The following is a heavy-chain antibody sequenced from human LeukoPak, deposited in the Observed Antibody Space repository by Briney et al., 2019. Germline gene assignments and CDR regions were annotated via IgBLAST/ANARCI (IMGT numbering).Heavy chain of an antibody. D-gene: IGHD5-12*01. Sequence: ASVKVSCKASGYTFSTYGITWVRQARGQGLEWMGWISGHQGNTKYAQNFQGRVTMTTDTSTSTAYMDLRSLRSDDTAIYFCARSDLATITAGPFEYWGQGTLVAVSS. CDR1: GYTFSTYG. V-gene: IGHV1-18*01. CDR2: ISGHQGNT. J-gene: IGHJ4*02. CDR3: ARSDLATITAGPFEY.